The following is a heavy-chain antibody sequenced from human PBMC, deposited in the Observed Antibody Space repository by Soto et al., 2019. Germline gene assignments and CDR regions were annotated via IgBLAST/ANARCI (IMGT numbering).Heavy chain of an antibody. CDR2: IRSKANSYAT. J-gene: IGHJ5*02. D-gene: IGHD6-19*01. Sequence: GGSLRLSCAASGFTFSGSAMHWVRQASGKGLEWVGRIRSKANSYATAYAASVKGRFTISRDDSKNTAYLQMTSLKTEDTAVYYCTRLVFTTGYSSGWPDNWFDPWGQGTLVTVS. CDR3: TRLVFTTGYSSGWPDNWFDP. CDR1: GFTFSGSA. V-gene: IGHV3-73*01.